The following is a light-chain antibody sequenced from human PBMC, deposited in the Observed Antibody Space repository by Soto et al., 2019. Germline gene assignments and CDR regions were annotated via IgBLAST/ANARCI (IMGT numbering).Light chain of an antibody. CDR2: AAS. CDR1: QSVSSAY. CDR3: QQYGSSSTWT. J-gene: IGKJ1*01. Sequence: EIVLTQSPGTLSLSPGERATLSCRASQSVSSAYLAWYQHKPGQPPTLLIYAASSRVTGIPDRFSGSGSGTDFPLTISRLEPEDFAVDYCQQYGSSSTWTFGQGTKVEIK. V-gene: IGKV3-20*01.